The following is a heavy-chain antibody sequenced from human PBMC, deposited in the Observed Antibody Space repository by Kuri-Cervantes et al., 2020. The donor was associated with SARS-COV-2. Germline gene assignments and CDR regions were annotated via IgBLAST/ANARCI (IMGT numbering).Heavy chain of an antibody. D-gene: IGHD6-13*01. J-gene: IGHJ4*02. Sequence: SVKVSCKASGGTFSSYAINWVRQAPGQGLEWMGRIITIFGKANYAQKFQGRVTITAGKSTSTTYIALSSLRSEDTAVYYCARNAAADNLSDSWGQGTLVTVSS. CDR1: GGTFSSYA. CDR2: IITIFGKA. CDR3: ARNAAADNLSDS. V-gene: IGHV1-69*04.